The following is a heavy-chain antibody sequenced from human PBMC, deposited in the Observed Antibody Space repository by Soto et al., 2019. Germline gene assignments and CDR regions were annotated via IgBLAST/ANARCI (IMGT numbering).Heavy chain of an antibody. D-gene: IGHD3-16*02. CDR1: GFTFNTYA. CDR3: AKVGVGDYAYDWGSYRPVAT. V-gene: IGHV3-23*01. J-gene: IGHJ5*02. Sequence: PGGSLRLSCAASGFTFNTYAMSWVRQAPGRGLEWVSAISGSGSSSYYADSVKGRFTISRDNSQITLYLQMNSLRAEDTALYYCAKVGVGDYAYDWGSYRPVATCGQETLFTFSS. CDR2: ISGSGSSS.